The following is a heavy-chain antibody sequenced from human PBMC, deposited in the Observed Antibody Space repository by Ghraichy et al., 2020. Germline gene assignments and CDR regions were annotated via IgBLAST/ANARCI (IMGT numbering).Heavy chain of an antibody. CDR2: IHSDGAT. D-gene: IGHD1-14*01. Sequence: GGSLRLSCAASGFAVSSDYISWVRQAPGKGLECVSFIHSDGATYYADSVKGRFTISRDNSKNTVFLQMNTLRAEDTVVYYCARAHTDNPGLFDYWGQGTLVTVSS. J-gene: IGHJ4*02. CDR3: ARAHTDNPGLFDY. V-gene: IGHV3-53*01. CDR1: GFAVSSDY.